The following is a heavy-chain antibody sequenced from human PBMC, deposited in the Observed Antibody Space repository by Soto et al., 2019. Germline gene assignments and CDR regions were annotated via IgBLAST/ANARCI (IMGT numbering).Heavy chain of an antibody. D-gene: IGHD6-13*01. CDR3: AKDRERDAWYEDY. CDR1: RFSFSSYA. Sequence: GGSLRLSCVASRFSFSSYAMSWVRQAPGKGLEWVSVISGSDGSTYYADSVKGRFTISRENSKNTLYLQMNSLRAEDTAVYYCAKDRERDAWYEDYWGQGTLVTVSS. J-gene: IGHJ4*02. CDR2: ISGSDGST. V-gene: IGHV3-23*01.